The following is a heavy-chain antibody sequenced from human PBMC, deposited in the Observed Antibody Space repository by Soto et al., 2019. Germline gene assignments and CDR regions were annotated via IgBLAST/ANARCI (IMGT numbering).Heavy chain of an antibody. V-gene: IGHV1-46*01. CDR1: GYTFTTYY. CDR3: ARAGYCSGGTCFHGNCDY. J-gene: IGHJ4*02. Sequence: QVQLVQSGAEVKRPGASVKVSCKASGYTFTTYYMHWVRQAPGQGLEWLGIINPNSGSTTYAQKFEGRVPMTRDTCTSTVFLELSSLRSEDTAVCYCARAGYCSGGTCFHGNCDYWGQGTLVTVSA. D-gene: IGHD2-15*01. CDR2: INPNSGST.